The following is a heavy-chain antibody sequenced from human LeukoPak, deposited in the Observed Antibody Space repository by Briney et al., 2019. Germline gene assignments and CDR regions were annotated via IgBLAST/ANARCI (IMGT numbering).Heavy chain of an antibody. CDR1: GGSISSYF. Sequence: PSETLSLTCTVSGGSISSYFWSWIRQPAGKGLEWVGRTYTSGTTSYNASLKSRVTMSVDTSKNQFSLKLSSVTAADTAVYYCARDRGSGIDYWGQGTLVTVSS. CDR2: TYTSGTT. CDR3: ARDRGSGIDY. J-gene: IGHJ4*02. V-gene: IGHV4-4*07. D-gene: IGHD3-10*01.